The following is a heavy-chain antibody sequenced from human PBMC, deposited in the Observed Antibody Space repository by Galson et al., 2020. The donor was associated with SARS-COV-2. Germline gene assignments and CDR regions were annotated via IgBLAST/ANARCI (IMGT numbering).Heavy chain of an antibody. CDR3: TKEMSPYSSSWFDY. CDR1: GFTFSNYA. Sequence: LSLTCAASGFTFSNYAMSWVRQAPGKGLEWVSAISGSGHRTYYADSVKGRFTISRDSSKSTLYLQMHSLRADDTAVYYCTKEMSPYSSSWFDYWGQGTLVTVSS. CDR2: ISGSGHRT. V-gene: IGHV3-23*01. J-gene: IGHJ4*02. D-gene: IGHD6-13*01.